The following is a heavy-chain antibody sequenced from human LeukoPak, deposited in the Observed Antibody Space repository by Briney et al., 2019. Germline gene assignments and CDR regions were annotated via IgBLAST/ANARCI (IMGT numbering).Heavy chain of an antibody. CDR1: GGSIGSYY. CDR2: IYYSGTT. J-gene: IGHJ4*02. D-gene: IGHD6-6*01. Sequence: PSETLSLTCTVSGGSIGSYYWTWIRQPPGKELEWIGYIYYSGTTNYNPSFDKSRVTISLDTSKNQFSLKLSSVTAADTALYYCARGYSSSSYYFEYWGQGILVTVSS. CDR3: ARGYSSSSYYFEY. V-gene: IGHV4-59*01.